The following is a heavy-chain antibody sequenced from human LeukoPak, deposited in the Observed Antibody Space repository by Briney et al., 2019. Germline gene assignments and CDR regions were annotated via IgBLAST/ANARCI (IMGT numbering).Heavy chain of an antibody. J-gene: IGHJ4*02. CDR1: GFTFSSYG. CDR2: ISYDGSNK. Sequence: QPGRSLRLSCAASGFTFSSYGMHWVRQAPGKGLEWVAVISYDGSNKYYADSVKGRFTISRDNSKNTLYLQMNSLRAEDTAVYYCAKPSRRRSSVDYYYGSGSYYSPHYFDYWGQGTLVTVSS. V-gene: IGHV3-30*18. D-gene: IGHD3-10*01. CDR3: AKPSRRRSSVDYYYGSGSYYSPHYFDY.